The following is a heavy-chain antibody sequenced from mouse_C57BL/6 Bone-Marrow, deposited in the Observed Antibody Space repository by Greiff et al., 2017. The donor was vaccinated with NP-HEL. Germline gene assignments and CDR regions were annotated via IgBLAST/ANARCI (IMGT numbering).Heavy chain of an antibody. CDR2: IDPANGNT. CDR1: GFNIKNTY. J-gene: IGHJ4*01. CDR3: TTLFITTVVATSYYAMDY. Sequence: VQLKQSVAELVRPGASVKLSCTASGFNIKNTYMHWVKQRPEQGLEWIGRIDPANGNTKYAPKFQGKATITADTSSNTAYLQLSSLTSEDTAVYYCTTLFITTVVATSYYAMDYWGQGTSVTVSS. D-gene: IGHD1-1*01. V-gene: IGHV14-3*01.